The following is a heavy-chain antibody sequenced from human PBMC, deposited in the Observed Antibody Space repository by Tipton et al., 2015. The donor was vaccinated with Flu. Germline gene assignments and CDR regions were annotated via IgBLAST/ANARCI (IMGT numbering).Heavy chain of an antibody. Sequence: SLRLSCAASGFTFSSSWMTWVRQAPGKGPEWVASINQDGNDKYYVDSVKGRFTISRDNAKNSLCLQMNSPTADDTAVYYCAKDLDHWGQGALVTVSS. CDR1: GFTFSSSW. CDR2: INQDGNDK. V-gene: IGHV3-7*01. CDR3: AKDLDH. J-gene: IGHJ4*02.